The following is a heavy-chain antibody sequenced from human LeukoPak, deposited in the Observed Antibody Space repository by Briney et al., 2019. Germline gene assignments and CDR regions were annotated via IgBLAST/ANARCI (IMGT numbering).Heavy chain of an antibody. D-gene: IGHD5-18*01. CDR1: GGSISSGGYY. CDR3: ARENDRYGRIDY. CDR2: IYHSGST. J-gene: IGHJ4*02. Sequence: SETLSLTCTVSGGSISSGGYYWSWIRQPPGKGLEWIGYIYHSGSTYYNPSLKSRVTISVDRSKNQFSLRLSSVTAADTAVYYCARENDRYGRIDYWGQGTLVTVSS. V-gene: IGHV4-30-2*01.